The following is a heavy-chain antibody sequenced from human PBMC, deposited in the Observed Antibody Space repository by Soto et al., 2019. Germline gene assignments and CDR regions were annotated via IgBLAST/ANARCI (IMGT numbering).Heavy chain of an antibody. CDR3: ARSLAVAGLFDY. D-gene: IGHD6-19*01. CDR2: IYYSGST. Sequence: QVQLQESGPGLVKPSETLSLTCSVSGVSISTYFWSWIRQPPGKGLEWIGYIYYSGSTNYNPSLMSRVTISGDTSKNQFSLNLSSVTAADTAVYYCARSLAVAGLFDYWGQGTLVTVSS. V-gene: IGHV4-59*01. J-gene: IGHJ4*02. CDR1: GVSISTYF.